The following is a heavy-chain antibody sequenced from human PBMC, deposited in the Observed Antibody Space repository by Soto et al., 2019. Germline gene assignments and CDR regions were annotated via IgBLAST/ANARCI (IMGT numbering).Heavy chain of an antibody. CDR2: ISGSGGST. D-gene: IGHD3-3*01. J-gene: IGHJ3*02. CDR1: GFTFSSYA. Sequence: PGGSLRLSCAASGFTFSSYAMSWVRQAPGKGLEWVSAISGSGGSTYYADSVKGRFTISRDNSKNTLCLQMNSLRAEDTAVYYCAKPLAARRFLEWLLALDAFDIWGQGTMVTVSS. V-gene: IGHV3-23*01. CDR3: AKPLAARRFLEWLLALDAFDI.